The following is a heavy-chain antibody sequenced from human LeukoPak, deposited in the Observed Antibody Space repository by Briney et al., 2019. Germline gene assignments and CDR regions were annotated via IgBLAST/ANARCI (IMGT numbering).Heavy chain of an antibody. J-gene: IGHJ4*02. CDR3: ARGPQPSIAVTEMYYFDY. CDR1: GGTFSSYA. D-gene: IGHD6-19*01. CDR2: IIPIFGTA. Sequence: ASVKVSCKASGGTFSSYAISWVRQAPGQGLEWMGGIIPIFGTANYAQKFQGRVTITTDESTSTAYMELCSLRSEDTAVYYCARGPQPSIAVTEMYYFDYWGQGTLVTVSS. V-gene: IGHV1-69*05.